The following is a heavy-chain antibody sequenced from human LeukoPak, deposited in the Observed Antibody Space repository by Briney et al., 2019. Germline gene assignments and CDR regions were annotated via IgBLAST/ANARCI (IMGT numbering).Heavy chain of an antibody. J-gene: IGHJ4*02. CDR2: INPDGGS. V-gene: IGHV3-66*02. Sequence: GGSLRLSCQASGFTFSDYAMSWVRQAPGKGLEWVSSINPDGGSFFADSVKGRFTISRDNSKNTLHLQMNSLRAEDTAVYYCARHSSGYYHYDYWGPGTPVTVAS. CDR3: ARHSSGYYHYDY. D-gene: IGHD3-22*01. CDR1: GFTFSDYA.